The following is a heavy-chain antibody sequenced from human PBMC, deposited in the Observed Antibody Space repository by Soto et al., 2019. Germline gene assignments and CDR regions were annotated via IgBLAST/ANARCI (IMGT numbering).Heavy chain of an antibody. V-gene: IGHV3-11*05. CDR2: ISSSGSDT. Sequence: QVQLVESGGGLVKPGGCLRLSCAASGFTFSDYYMSWIRQAPGKGLEWVSYISSSGSDTNYADSVKGRFTVSRDNGKNSRCLEMNSVRAEDTAVYYCARGLRGYSGYSGYWGQGTLVTVSS. D-gene: IGHD5-12*01. CDR3: ARGLRGYSGYSGY. J-gene: IGHJ4*02. CDR1: GFTFSDYY.